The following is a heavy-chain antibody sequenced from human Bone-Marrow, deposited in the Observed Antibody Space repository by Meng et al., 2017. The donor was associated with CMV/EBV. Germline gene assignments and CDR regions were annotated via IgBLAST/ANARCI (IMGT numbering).Heavy chain of an antibody. CDR1: GGPISSSSYY. J-gene: IGHJ6*02. CDR3: ASLRFLAWLLKVSYYGMDV. Sequence: SETLSLTCTVSGGPISSSSYYWGWIRQPPGKGLEWIGSIYYSGSTYYNPSLKSRVTISVDTSKNQFSLKLSSVTAADTAVYYCASLRFLAWLLKVSYYGMDVWGQGTTVTVSS. V-gene: IGHV4-39*01. CDR2: IYYSGST. D-gene: IGHD3-3*01.